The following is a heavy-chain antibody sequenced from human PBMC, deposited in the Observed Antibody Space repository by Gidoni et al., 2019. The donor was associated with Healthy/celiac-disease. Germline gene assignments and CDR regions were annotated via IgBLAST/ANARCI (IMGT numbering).Heavy chain of an antibody. Sequence: EVQLVESGGGLVKPGGSLRLSCAASGFPFSSYSMNWVRQAPGKGLEWVSSISSSSSYIYYADSVKGRFTISRDNAKNSLYLQMNSLRAEDTAVYYCAREKYSSSCLDYWGQGTLVTVSS. J-gene: IGHJ4*02. V-gene: IGHV3-21*01. CDR2: ISSSSSYI. D-gene: IGHD6-13*01. CDR3: AREKYSSSCLDY. CDR1: GFPFSSYS.